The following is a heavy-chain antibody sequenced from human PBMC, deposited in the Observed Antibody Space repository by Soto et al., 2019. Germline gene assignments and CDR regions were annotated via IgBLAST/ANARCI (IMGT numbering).Heavy chain of an antibody. J-gene: IGHJ4*02. Sequence: QLQLQESGPGLVKPSETLSLTCTVSGGSISSSSYYWGWIRQPPGKGLEWIGSIYYSGSTYYNPSLKSRVTISVDTSKSQFSLKLSSVTAADTAVYYCARLEDSYFDYWGQGTLVTVSS. CDR3: ARLEDSYFDY. CDR1: GGSISSSSYY. V-gene: IGHV4-39*01. D-gene: IGHD2-15*01. CDR2: IYYSGST.